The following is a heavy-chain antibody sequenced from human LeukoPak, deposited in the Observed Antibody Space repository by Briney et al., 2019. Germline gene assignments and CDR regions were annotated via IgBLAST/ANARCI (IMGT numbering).Heavy chain of an antibody. CDR1: GFTFSSYS. CDR2: IYYSGST. J-gene: IGHJ4*02. V-gene: IGHV4-39*07. Sequence: GSLRLSCAASGFTFSSYSMNWVRQAPGKGLEWIGSIYYSGSTYYNPSLKSRVTISVDTSKNQFSLKLSSVTAADTAVYYCASPGYSYGYSLDYWGQGTLVTVSS. CDR3: ASPGYSYGYSLDY. D-gene: IGHD5-18*01.